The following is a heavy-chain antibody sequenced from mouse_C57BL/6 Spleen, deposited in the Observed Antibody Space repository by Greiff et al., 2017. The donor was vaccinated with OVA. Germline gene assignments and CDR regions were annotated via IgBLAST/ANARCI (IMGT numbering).Heavy chain of an antibody. V-gene: IGHV3-6*01. CDR1: GYSITSGYY. J-gene: IGHJ3*01. Sequence: EVQRVESGPGLVKPSQSLSLTCSVTGYSITSGYYWNWIRQFPGNKLEWMGYISYDGSNNYNPSLKNRISITRDTSKNQFFLKLNSVTTEDTATYYCASQTAQATAWFAYWGQGTLVTVSA. CDR2: ISYDGSN. CDR3: ASQTAQATAWFAY. D-gene: IGHD3-2*02.